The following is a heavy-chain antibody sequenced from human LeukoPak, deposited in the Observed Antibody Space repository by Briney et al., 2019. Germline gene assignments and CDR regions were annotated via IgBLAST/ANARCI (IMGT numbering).Heavy chain of an antibody. V-gene: IGHV3-23*01. D-gene: IGHD3-3*01. CDR3: AKAGRFLEWLFHPGHLQYYYYMDV. CDR2: ISGSGGST. CDR1: GFTFSSYA. J-gene: IGHJ6*03. Sequence: GGSLRLSCAASGFTFSSYAMSWVRQAPGKGLEWVSAISGSGGSTYYADSVKGRFTISRDNSKNTLYLQMNSLRAEDTAVYYCAKAGRFLEWLFHPGHLQYYYYMDVWGKGTTVTVSS.